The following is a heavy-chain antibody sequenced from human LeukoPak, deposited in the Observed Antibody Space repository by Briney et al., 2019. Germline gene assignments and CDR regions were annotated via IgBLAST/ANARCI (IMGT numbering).Heavy chain of an antibody. CDR3: AAAMDYYYYYMDV. CDR1: GFTFSSYW. V-gene: IGHV3-74*01. CDR2: INSDGSST. Sequence: PGGSLRLSCAASGFTFSSYWMHWVRQAPGKGLVGVSRINSDGSSTSYADSVKGRFTISRDNAKNTLYLQMNSLRAEDTAVYYCAAAMDYYYYYMDVWGKGTTVTVSS. J-gene: IGHJ6*03. D-gene: IGHD5-18*01.